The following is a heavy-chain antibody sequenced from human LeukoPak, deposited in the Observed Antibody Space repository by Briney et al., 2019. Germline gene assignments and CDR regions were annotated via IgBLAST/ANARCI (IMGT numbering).Heavy chain of an antibody. D-gene: IGHD6-13*01. CDR2: TYYRSKWYN. CDR1: GDSVSSNSAA. CDR3: ARDVRSSSWFGGTNWFDP. J-gene: IGHJ5*02. Sequence: SQTLSLTCAISGDSVSSNSAAWNWIRQSPSRGLEWLGRTYYRSKWYNDYAVSVKSRITINPDTSKNQFSLQLSSVTPEDTAVYYCARDVRSSSWFGGTNWFDPWGQGTLVTVSS. V-gene: IGHV6-1*01.